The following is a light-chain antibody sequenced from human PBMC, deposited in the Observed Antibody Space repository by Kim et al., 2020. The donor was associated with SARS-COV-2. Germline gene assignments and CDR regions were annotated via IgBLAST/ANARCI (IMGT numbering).Light chain of an antibody. CDR3: QKYNSAPYT. CDR1: QGISNY. V-gene: IGKV1-27*01. CDR2: AAS. Sequence: AAVGDRVTITCRARQGISNYFAWYQQKPGKVPTLLFFAASTLQSGVPSRFSGSVSGTDFTLTISSLQPEDVATYYCQKYNSAPYTFGQGTKLEIK. J-gene: IGKJ2*01.